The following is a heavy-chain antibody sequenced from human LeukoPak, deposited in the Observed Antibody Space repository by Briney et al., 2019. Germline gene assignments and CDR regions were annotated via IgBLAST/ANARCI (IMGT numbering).Heavy chain of an antibody. J-gene: IGHJ5*01. CDR1: GFSFNSNW. CDR2: IKPDSSET. Sequence: GGSLRLSCAASGFSFNSNWMSWFRQAPGKGLEWVAHIKPDSSETYYVDSVKGRFTISRDNAEKLVHLRMNSLRAEDTAVYYCATAVSIAGDSWGQGTLVTVSS. CDR3: ATAVSIAGDS. V-gene: IGHV3-7*01. D-gene: IGHD2-21*01.